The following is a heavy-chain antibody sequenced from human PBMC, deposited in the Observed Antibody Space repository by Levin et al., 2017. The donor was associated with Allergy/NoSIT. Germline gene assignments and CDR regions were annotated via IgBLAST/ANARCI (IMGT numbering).Heavy chain of an antibody. Sequence: PSETLSLTCSVSGGSISSSAHYWGWIRQAPGKRLEWIGTIYYTGKSYYNPSLKSRVTISVDTSKNQFSLRLSSVSAADTAVYYCARGEYSAYERYSGYQYYYAMDVWGQGTTVTVSS. CDR3: ARGEYSAYERYSGYQYYYAMDV. CDR1: GGSISSSAHY. J-gene: IGHJ6*02. CDR2: IYYTGKS. D-gene: IGHD5-12*01. V-gene: IGHV4-39*07.